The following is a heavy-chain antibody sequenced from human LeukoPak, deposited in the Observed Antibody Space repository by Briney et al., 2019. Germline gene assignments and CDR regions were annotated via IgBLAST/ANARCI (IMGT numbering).Heavy chain of an antibody. D-gene: IGHD3-22*01. J-gene: IGHJ4*02. CDR1: GGSFSGYY. CDR2: INHSGST. V-gene: IGHV4-34*01. Sequence: SETLSLTCAVYGGSFSGYYWSWIRQPPGKGLEWIGEINHSGSTNYNPSLKSRVTISVDTSKNQFSLKLSSVTAADTAVYYCARSILRYYYNASGYYPYYFDYWGQGVLVTVSS. CDR3: ARSILRYYYNASGYYPYYFDY.